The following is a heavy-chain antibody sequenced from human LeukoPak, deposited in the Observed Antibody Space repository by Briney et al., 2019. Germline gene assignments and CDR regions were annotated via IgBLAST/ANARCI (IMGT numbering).Heavy chain of an antibody. CDR2: ISAYNGNT. J-gene: IGHJ6*03. CDR1: GYTFTSYG. D-gene: IGHD6-25*01. Sequence: GASVTVSCKSSGYTFTSYGISWVRQAPGQGLEWMGWISAYNGNTNYAQSLQGRVTMTTDTSTSTAYMELRSLRSDDTAVYYCARDGGSSGYYYYYMDVWGKGTTVTVSS. CDR3: ARDGGSSGYYYYYMDV. V-gene: IGHV1-18*01.